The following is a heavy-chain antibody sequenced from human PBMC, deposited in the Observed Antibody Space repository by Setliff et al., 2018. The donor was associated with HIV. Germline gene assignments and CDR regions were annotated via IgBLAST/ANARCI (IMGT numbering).Heavy chain of an antibody. CDR1: GYTFTGYY. V-gene: IGHV1-2*06. Sequence: ASVKVSCKASGYTFTGYYVHWVRQAPGQGLEWVGRINPNSGDTNYAQKFQGRVTMTRDTSISTAYMELSRLRSDDTAAYYCARRGRQQGDAFDIWGQGTMVTVSS. CDR3: ARRGRQQGDAFDI. D-gene: IGHD6-13*01. J-gene: IGHJ3*02. CDR2: INPNSGDT.